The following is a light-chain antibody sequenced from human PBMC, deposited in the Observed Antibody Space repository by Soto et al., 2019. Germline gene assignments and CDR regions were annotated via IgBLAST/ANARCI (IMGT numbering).Light chain of an antibody. V-gene: IGKV3-11*01. J-gene: IGKJ5*01. CDR3: KQRYAWPPIT. CDR2: DAS. Sequence: IVLTKSPATLSLSPGERATLSCRASRSVRSYLAWYQQKPGQAPRLLIYDASNRAAGIPARFSGSGSETDFTLAISTLGGEAFAVYYCKQRYAWPPITFGQGTLLQIK. CDR1: RSVRSY.